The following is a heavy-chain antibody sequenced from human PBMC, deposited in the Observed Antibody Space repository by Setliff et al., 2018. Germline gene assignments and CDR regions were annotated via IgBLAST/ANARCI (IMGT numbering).Heavy chain of an antibody. J-gene: IGHJ4*02. CDR1: GYTFTSYG. CDR2: FDPEDEET. CDR3: TAIGLDTAVITGVLFDF. D-gene: IGHD5-18*01. Sequence: ASVKVSCKASGYTFTSYGISWVRQAPGQGLEWMGGFDPEDEETICAQKFQGRVTVTEDTSTDTAYMELSSLRSEDTAVYYCTAIGLDTAVITGVLFDFWGQGTLVTVSS. V-gene: IGHV1-24*01.